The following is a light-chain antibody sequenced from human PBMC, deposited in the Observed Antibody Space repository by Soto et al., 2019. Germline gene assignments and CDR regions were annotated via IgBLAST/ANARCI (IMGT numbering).Light chain of an antibody. CDR2: EVT. Sequence: QSVLTQPPSASGSPGQSVTISCTGTSSDVGAYNYVSWYQQHAGKAPKLIYEVTKRPSGVPDRFSGSKSANTASLTVSGLQAEDEADYYCSSFASSNTWVFGGGTKLTVL. J-gene: IGLJ3*02. CDR1: SSDVGAYNY. V-gene: IGLV2-8*01. CDR3: SSFASSNTWV.